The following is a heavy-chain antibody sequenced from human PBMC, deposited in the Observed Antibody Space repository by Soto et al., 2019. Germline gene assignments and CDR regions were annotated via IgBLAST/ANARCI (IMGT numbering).Heavy chain of an antibody. CDR3: ARGQYFGAITFEGIDVKEPNFDY. CDR1: GDSICSGVDD. J-gene: IGHJ4*02. V-gene: IGHV4-31*11. Sequence: PSYTLSLSCAVSGDSICSGVDDGSWIRQHPGKGLEWIGYINHSGSTNYNPALKSRVTMSVDTSKNHSSLRLASVTAADTATYYCARGQYFGAITFEGIDVKEPNFDYWDQGTRVTVSS. CDR2: INHSGST. D-gene: IGHD3-16*02.